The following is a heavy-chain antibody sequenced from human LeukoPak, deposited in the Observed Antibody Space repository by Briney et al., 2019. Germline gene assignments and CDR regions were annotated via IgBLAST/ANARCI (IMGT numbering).Heavy chain of an antibody. Sequence: ASVKVSCKASRGTFSSYAISWVRQAPGQGLEWMGGIIPIFGTANYAQKFQGRVTITTDESTSTAYMELSSLRSEDTAVYYCARQVRGVLDYWGQGTLVTVSS. D-gene: IGHD3-10*01. CDR3: ARQVRGVLDY. V-gene: IGHV1-69*05. J-gene: IGHJ4*02. CDR2: IIPIFGTA. CDR1: RGTFSSYA.